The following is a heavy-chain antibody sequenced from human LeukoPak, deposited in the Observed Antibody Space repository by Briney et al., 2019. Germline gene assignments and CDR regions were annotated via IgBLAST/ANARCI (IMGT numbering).Heavy chain of an antibody. V-gene: IGHV1-8*01. Sequence: ASVKAFCKASGYTFTSYDINWGRQATGQGLEWMGWMNPNSGNTGYAQKFQGRVTMTRNTSISTAYMELSSLRSEDTAVYYCARDGRVSGWYNWFDPWGQGTLVTVSS. CDR3: ARDGRVSGWYNWFDP. D-gene: IGHD6-19*01. CDR1: GYTFTSYD. J-gene: IGHJ5*02. CDR2: MNPNSGNT.